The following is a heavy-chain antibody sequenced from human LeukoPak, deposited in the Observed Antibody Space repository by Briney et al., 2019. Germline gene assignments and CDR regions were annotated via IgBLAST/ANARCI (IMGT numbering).Heavy chain of an antibody. V-gene: IGHV4-30-4*01. D-gene: IGHD3-9*01. CDR1: GGSISSGDYY. J-gene: IGHJ3*02. Sequence: SETLSLTCTVSGGSISSGDYYWSWIRQPPGKGLEWIGYIYYSGSTYYNPSLKSRVTISVDTSKNQFSLKLSSVTAADTAVYYCASRVGLRYFDWLGQIADAFDIWGQGTMVTVSS. CDR2: IYYSGST. CDR3: ASRVGLRYFDWLGQIADAFDI.